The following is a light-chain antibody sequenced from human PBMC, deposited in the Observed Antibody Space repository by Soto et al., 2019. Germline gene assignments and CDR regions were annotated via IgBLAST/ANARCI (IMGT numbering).Light chain of an antibody. CDR2: EVR. J-gene: IGLJ3*02. V-gene: IGLV2-14*01. CDR1: SSDVGAYNY. CDR3: SSYTSGSTLV. Sequence: QSALTQPASVSGSPGQSITISCTGTSSDVGAYNYVSWYQQHPGKAPKLMISEVRNRPSGVSNRFSGSKSGNTASLTIAGLQAEDEADYYCSSYTSGSTLVFGGGTKLTVL.